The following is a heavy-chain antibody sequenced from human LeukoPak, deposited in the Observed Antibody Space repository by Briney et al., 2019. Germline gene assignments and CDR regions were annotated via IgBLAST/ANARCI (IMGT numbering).Heavy chain of an antibody. CDR2: IRYDGSNK. CDR1: GFTFSDHY. Sequence: GGSLRLSCAASGFTFSDHYMDWVRQAPGKGLEWVAFIRYDGSNKYYADSVKGRFTISRDNSKNTLYLQMNSLRAEDTAVYYCAKEKDYYGSGSYFNLFDPWGQGTLVTVSS. J-gene: IGHJ5*02. V-gene: IGHV3-30*02. D-gene: IGHD3-10*01. CDR3: AKEKDYYGSGSYFNLFDP.